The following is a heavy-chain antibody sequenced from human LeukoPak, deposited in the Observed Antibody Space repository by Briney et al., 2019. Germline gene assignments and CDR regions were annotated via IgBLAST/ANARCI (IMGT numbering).Heavy chain of an antibody. CDR3: ARAAIVVVPAAHPFDY. V-gene: IGHV3-21*01. J-gene: IGHJ4*02. D-gene: IGHD2-2*01. CDR1: GFTFSSYS. Sequence: GGSLRLSCAASGFTFSSYSMNWVRQAPGKGLEWDSSISSSSSYIYYADSVKGRFTISRDNAKNSLYLQMNSLRAEDTAVYYCARAAIVVVPAAHPFDYWGQGTLVTVSS. CDR2: ISSSSSYI.